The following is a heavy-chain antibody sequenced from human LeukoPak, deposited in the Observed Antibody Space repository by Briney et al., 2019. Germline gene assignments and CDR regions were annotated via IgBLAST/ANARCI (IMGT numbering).Heavy chain of an antibody. CDR2: IIPIFGTA. D-gene: IGHD5-12*01. J-gene: IGHJ6*02. CDR1: GGTFSSYA. CDR3: ARDGGYSGYDHENYYGMDV. Sequence: AASVKVSCKASGGTFSSYAISWVRQAPGQGLEWMGGIIPIFGTANYAQKFQGRVTITADESTSTAYMELSSLRSEDTAVYYCARDGGYSGYDHENYYGMDVWGQGTTVTVSS. V-gene: IGHV1-69*13.